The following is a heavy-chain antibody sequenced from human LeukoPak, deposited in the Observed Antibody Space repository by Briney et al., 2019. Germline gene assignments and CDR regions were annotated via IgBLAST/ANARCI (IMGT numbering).Heavy chain of an antibody. D-gene: IGHD3-10*01. V-gene: IGHV1-2*02. J-gene: IGHJ6*04. CDR2: INPNSGGT. CDR1: GYTFTGYY. Sequence: ASVKVSCKASGYTFTGYYMHWVRQAPGQGLEWMGWINPNSGGTNYAQKFQGRVTMTEDTSTDTAYMELSSLRSEDTAVYYCATARSGRVGYYYGSGSYPWDYGMDVWGKGTTVTVSS. CDR3: ATARSGRVGYYYGSGSYPWDYGMDV.